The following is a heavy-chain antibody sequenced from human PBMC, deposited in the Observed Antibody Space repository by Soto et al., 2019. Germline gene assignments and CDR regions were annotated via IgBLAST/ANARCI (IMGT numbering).Heavy chain of an antibody. D-gene: IGHD3-10*01. CDR1: GFTFSSYT. CDR2: ISSSSTYI. V-gene: IGHV3-21*01. Sequence: EVQLVESGGGLVKPGGSLRLSCAASGFTFSSYTMSWVRQAPGRGLEWVSSISSSSTYIYYADSVKGRFTISRDNAKNSLYLQMNSLRAEDTAVYYCAGDNGEFDPWGQGTLVTVSS. CDR3: AGDNGEFDP. J-gene: IGHJ5*02.